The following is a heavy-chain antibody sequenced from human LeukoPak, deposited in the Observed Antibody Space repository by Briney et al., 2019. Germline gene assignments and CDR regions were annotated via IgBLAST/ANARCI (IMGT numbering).Heavy chain of an antibody. D-gene: IGHD3-16*01. V-gene: IGHV3-30*02. CDR2: IRYDGSNK. Sequence: PGGSLRHSCAVSGFIFSRYGMQGVREARGKGLEGVAFIRYDGSNKYYADSVKGRYNIYRDNSKNTVYVKMKSERAEDAGVYYCAKDLFPYYDYVHAFDICGQGTMVPVSS. J-gene: IGHJ3*02. CDR3: AKDLFPYYDYVHAFDI. CDR1: GFIFSRYG.